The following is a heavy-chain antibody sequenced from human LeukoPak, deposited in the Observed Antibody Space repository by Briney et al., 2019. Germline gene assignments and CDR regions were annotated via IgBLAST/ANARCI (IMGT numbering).Heavy chain of an antibody. J-gene: IGHJ5*02. V-gene: IGHV1-2*02. D-gene: IGHD3-9*01. CDR3: ARGRYFDQPFLNWFDP. Sequence: ASVKVSCKASGYTFTDYYMHWVRQAPGQGLEWMGWINPHSGGTDHAQKFQGRVTMTRDTSISTAYMELSRLRSDDTAVYYCARGRYFDQPFLNWFDPWGQGTLVTVSS. CDR2: INPHSGGT. CDR1: GYTFTDYY.